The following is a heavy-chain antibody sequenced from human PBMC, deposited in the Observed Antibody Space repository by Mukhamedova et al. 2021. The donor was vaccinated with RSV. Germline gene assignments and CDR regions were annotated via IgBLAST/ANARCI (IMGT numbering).Heavy chain of an antibody. J-gene: IGHJ4*02. D-gene: IGHD3-16*01. Sequence: GKGLEWVSSISGSGDGTYYGDSVKGRFTISRDNSKNTLYLQMDSLTVEDMAVYYCANAGIYAIGGQGTLVTVPS. CDR2: ISGSGDGT. V-gene: IGHV3-23*01. CDR3: ANAGIYAI.